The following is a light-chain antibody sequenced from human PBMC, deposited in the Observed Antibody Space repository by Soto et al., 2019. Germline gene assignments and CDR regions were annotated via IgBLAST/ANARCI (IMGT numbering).Light chain of an antibody. Sequence: DIQMTQSPSSLSASVGDRVTITCRASQSISTYLNWYQQKPGKAPKLLIYAASTLHSGVPSRFSGHVSRTDFTLTISSLQPEDFATYYCQQSYSTPPITFGQGTRLEIK. J-gene: IGKJ5*01. CDR2: AAS. V-gene: IGKV1-39*01. CDR1: QSISTY. CDR3: QQSYSTPPIT.